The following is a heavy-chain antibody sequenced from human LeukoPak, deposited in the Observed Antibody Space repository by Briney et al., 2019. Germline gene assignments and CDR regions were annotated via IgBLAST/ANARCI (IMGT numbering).Heavy chain of an antibody. CDR2: INPNSGGT. CDR3: ARRMGSKLTKYDAFDL. CDR1: EYTFMDYY. J-gene: IGHJ3*01. V-gene: IGHV1-2*02. Sequence: AAVKVACKASEYTFMDYYIQWVRQAPGQGLEWMGLINPNSGGTTPSQKFQDRVTLTTDTSVSTAYMELTWLTSDDTAVYYCARRMGSKLTKYDAFDLWGQGTLVTVS. D-gene: IGHD1-1*01.